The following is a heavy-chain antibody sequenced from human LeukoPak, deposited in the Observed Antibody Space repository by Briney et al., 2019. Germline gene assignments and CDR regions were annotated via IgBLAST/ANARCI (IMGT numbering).Heavy chain of an antibody. V-gene: IGHV3-30-3*01. D-gene: IGHD2-2*01. J-gene: IGHJ6*02. CDR2: ISYDGSNK. CDR1: GFTFSSYA. CDR3: ARDNLIVVVPAASYYYYGMDV. Sequence: GGSLRLSCAASGFTFSSYAMHWVRQAPGKGLEWMAVISYDGSNKYYADSVKGRFTISRDNSKNTLYLQMNSLRAEDTAVYYCARDNLIVVVPAASYYYYGMDVWGQGTTVTVSS.